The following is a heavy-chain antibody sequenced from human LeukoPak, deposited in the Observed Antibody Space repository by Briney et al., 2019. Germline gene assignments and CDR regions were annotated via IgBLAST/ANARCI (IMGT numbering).Heavy chain of an antibody. J-gene: IGHJ6*03. D-gene: IGHD7-27*01. CDR1: GFPFSSYS. CDR2: ISSSSSYI. Sequence: GGSLRLSCAASGFPFSSYSMNWVRQAPGKGLEWVSSISSSSSYIYYADSVKGRFTISRDNAKNSLYLQMNSLRAEDTAVYYCARSDWGYYYYYMDVWGKGTTVTVSS. CDR3: ARSDWGYYYYYMDV. V-gene: IGHV3-21*01.